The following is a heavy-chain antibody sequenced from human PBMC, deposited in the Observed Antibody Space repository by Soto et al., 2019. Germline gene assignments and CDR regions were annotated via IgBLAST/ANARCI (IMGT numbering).Heavy chain of an antibody. CDR1: GGSISSYH. V-gene: IGHV4-59*01. J-gene: IGHJ6*02. CDR2: IHYSGST. Sequence: KASETLSLTCTVSGGSISSYHWSWIRQPPGKGLEWIGYIHYSGSTTYNPFLKSRVSISADTSNNQFSLSLSSVTAADTAVYYCAREGGNAARFYYFYGMDVWGQGTTVTVSS. CDR3: AREGGNAARFYYFYGMDV. D-gene: IGHD6-6*01.